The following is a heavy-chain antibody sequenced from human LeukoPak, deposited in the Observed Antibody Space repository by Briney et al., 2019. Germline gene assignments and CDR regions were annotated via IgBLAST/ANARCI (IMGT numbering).Heavy chain of an antibody. Sequence: SETLSLTCSVSGGSISDTDHYWGWVRQPPGKGLEWIASIDYRGKIYQKPSLKSRVTISMDTSKSHFSLQLSSVTAADTAVYYCASSSQEYYDILTGFHDWGQGTLVVVSS. CDR1: GGSISDTDHY. J-gene: IGHJ1*01. CDR2: IDYRGKI. D-gene: IGHD3-9*01. V-gene: IGHV4-39*07. CDR3: ASSSQEYYDILTGFHD.